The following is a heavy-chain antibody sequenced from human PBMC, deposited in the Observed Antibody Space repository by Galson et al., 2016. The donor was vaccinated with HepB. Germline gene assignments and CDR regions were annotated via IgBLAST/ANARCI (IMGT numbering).Heavy chain of an antibody. CDR2: INSDGSTT. Sequence: SLRLSCAASGFTFTNYWMRWVRQAPGKGLVWVSRINSDGSTTTYADSVKGRFTISRDNAKNTLYLQMNSLRAEDTALYYCARGEATVVRGATAADWGQGTLVTVSS. CDR3: ARGEATVVRGATAAD. J-gene: IGHJ4*02. D-gene: IGHD3-10*01. CDR1: GFTFTNYW. V-gene: IGHV3-74*01.